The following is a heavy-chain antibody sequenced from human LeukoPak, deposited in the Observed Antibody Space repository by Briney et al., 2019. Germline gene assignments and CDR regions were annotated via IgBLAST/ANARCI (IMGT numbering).Heavy chain of an antibody. D-gene: IGHD6-13*01. V-gene: IGHV1-69*01. J-gene: IGHJ6*02. CDR1: GGTFSSYA. Sequence: VASVKVSCKASGGTFSSYAISWVRQAPGQGLEWMGGIIPILGTANYAQKFQGRVTITADESTSTAYMELSSLRSEDTAVYYCARTGIAAAGFHYYGMDVWGQGTTVTVSS. CDR2: IIPILGTA. CDR3: ARTGIAAAGFHYYGMDV.